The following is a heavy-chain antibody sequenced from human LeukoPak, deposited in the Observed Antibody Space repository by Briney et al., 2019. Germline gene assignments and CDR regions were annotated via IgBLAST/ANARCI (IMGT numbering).Heavy chain of an antibody. D-gene: IGHD5-18*01. CDR2: ISGSGGST. CDR1: GFTFSSYA. Sequence: GGSLRLSCADSGFTFSSYAMSWVRQAPGKGLEWVSAISGSGGSTYYADSVKGRFTISRDNSKNTLYLQMNSLRAEDTAVYYCAKAKYSYGYLGIDYWGQGTLVTVSS. CDR3: AKAKYSYGYLGIDY. J-gene: IGHJ4*02. V-gene: IGHV3-23*01.